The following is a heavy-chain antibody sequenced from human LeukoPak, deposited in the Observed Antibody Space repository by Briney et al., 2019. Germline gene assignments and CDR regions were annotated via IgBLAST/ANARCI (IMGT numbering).Heavy chain of an antibody. V-gene: IGHV4-61*02. Sequence: KSSQTLSLTCTVSGGSIITGSYYWSWIRQPAGKGLEWIGRVYSGGSTHYNPSLKSRVTISIDTSRNQFSLRLTSVTAADTAVYYCARDGYGSGSYYKGNWFDPWGQGTLVTVSS. CDR2: VYSGGST. J-gene: IGHJ5*02. CDR1: GGSIITGSYY. CDR3: ARDGYGSGSYYKGNWFDP. D-gene: IGHD3-10*01.